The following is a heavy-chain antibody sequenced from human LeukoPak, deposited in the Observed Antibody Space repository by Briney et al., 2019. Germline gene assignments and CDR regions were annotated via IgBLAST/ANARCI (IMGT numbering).Heavy chain of an antibody. CDR3: ARESSSGWYVRLYCFDY. V-gene: IGHV1-18*01. D-gene: IGHD6-19*01. CDR1: GYTFTSYG. CDR2: ISAYNGNT. Sequence: ASVKVSCKASGYTFTSYGISWVRQAPGQGLEWMGWISAYNGNTNYAQKLQGRVTMTTDTSTSTAYMELRSLRSDDTAVYYCARESSSGWYVRLYCFDYWGQGTLVTVSS. J-gene: IGHJ4*02.